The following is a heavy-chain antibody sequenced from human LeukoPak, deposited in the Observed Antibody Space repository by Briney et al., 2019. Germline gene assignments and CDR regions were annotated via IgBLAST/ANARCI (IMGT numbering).Heavy chain of an antibody. J-gene: IGHJ6*03. CDR3: ARGLLDIAVVPAAYYMDV. CDR1: GYTFTGYY. Sequence: ASVKVSCKASGYTFTGYYMHWVRQAPGQGLEWMGWINPNSGGTNYAQKFQGRVTMTRDTSISTAYMELSRLRSDDTAVYYCARGLLDIAVVPAAYYMDVWGKGTTVTVSS. V-gene: IGHV1-2*02. CDR2: INPNSGGT. D-gene: IGHD2-2*03.